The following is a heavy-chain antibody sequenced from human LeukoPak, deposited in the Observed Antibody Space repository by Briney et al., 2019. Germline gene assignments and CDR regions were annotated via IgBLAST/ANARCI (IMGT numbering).Heavy chain of an antibody. CDR2: ITIDVTNT. Sequence: GGSLRLSCAASGLTFSIHWMHWARQAPGKGLVWVSRITIDVTNTDYADSVKGRFTIARDNAKNTVFLQMNSLRVEDTAVYYCARDGGTATPFDHWGQGTLVTVSS. V-gene: IGHV3-74*01. CDR3: ARDGGTATPFDH. D-gene: IGHD2-15*01. CDR1: GLTFSIHW. J-gene: IGHJ4*02.